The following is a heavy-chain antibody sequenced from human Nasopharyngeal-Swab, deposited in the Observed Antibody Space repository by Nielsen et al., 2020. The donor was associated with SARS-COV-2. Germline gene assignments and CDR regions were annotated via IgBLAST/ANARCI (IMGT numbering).Heavy chain of an antibody. Sequence: GGSLRLSCAASGFTFSDYYMSWIRQAPGKGLEWVSYISSSGSTIYYADSVKGRFTISRDNSKNTLYLQMNSLRAEDTAVYYCARDRRFARNYYFDYWGQGTLVTVSS. CDR2: ISSSGSTI. D-gene: IGHD4-11*01. V-gene: IGHV3-11*04. CDR3: ARDRRFARNYYFDY. J-gene: IGHJ4*02. CDR1: GFTFSDYY.